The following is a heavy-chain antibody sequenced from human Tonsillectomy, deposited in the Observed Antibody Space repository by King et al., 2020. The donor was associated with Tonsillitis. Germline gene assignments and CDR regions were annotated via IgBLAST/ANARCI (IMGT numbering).Heavy chain of an antibody. CDR3: AKDLGGGAVDY. CDR1: GFTFSSYG. V-gene: IGHV3-30*18. CDR2: ISYDGSNK. Sequence: VQLVESGGGVVQPGRSLRLSCAASGFTFSSYGMHWVRQAPGKGLEWVAVISYDGSNKYYADSVKGRFTISRDNSKNTLYLQMNSLRAEDTAVYYCAKDLGGGAVDYWGQGTWSPSPQ. D-gene: IGHD3-16*01. J-gene: IGHJ4*02.